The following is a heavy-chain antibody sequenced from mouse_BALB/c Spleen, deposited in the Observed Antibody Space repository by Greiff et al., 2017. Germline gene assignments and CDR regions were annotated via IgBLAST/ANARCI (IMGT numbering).Heavy chain of an antibody. CDR2: IRLKSNNYAT. V-gene: IGHV6-6*02. J-gene: IGHJ2*01. Sequence: EVQLQQSGGGLVQPGGSMKLSCVASGFTFSNYWMNWVRQSPEKGLEWVAEIRLKSNNYATHYAESVKGRFTISRDDSKSSVYLQMNNLRAEDTGIYYCTRRTGYYFDYWGQGTTLTVSS. CDR1: GFTFSNYW. D-gene: IGHD4-1*01. CDR3: TRRTGYYFDY.